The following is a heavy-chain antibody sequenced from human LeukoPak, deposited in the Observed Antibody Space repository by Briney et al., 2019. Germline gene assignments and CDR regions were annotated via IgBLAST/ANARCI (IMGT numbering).Heavy chain of an antibody. D-gene: IGHD6-19*01. J-gene: IGHJ4*02. CDR2: TYYRSKWYN. V-gene: IGHV6-1*01. CDR1: RDSVSSNSAA. Sequence: SQTLSLTRAISRDSVSSNSAAWNWTTQSPSRGLEWLGRTYYRSKWYNDYAVSVKSRITIHPDTSKNQFSLQLNSVTPDDMAVYYCARGPIAVAGQFDYWGQGTLVTVSS. CDR3: ARGPIAVAGQFDY.